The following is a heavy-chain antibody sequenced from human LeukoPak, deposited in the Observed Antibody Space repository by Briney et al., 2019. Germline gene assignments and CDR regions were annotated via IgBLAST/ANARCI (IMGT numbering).Heavy chain of an antibody. CDR1: GFTFSSYG. Sequence: GGSLRLSCAASGFTFSSYGMHWVRQAPGKGLEWVAVISYDGSNKYYADSVKGRFTISRDNSKSTLYLQMNSLSAEDTAVYYCAKNGDRGAYCSGGSCYPYYYYYMDVWGKGTTVTISS. CDR2: ISYDGSNK. J-gene: IGHJ6*03. D-gene: IGHD2-15*01. V-gene: IGHV3-30*18. CDR3: AKNGDRGAYCSGGSCYPYYYYYMDV.